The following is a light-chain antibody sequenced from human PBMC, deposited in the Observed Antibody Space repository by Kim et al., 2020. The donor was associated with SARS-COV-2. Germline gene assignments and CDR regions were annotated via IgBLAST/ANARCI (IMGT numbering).Light chain of an antibody. CDR3: QQRRNWPLT. Sequence: LSPGKRATLSCRASQSVSTYLSWYQQKPGQAPRLLIYDAAKRATGIPARFSGSGAGTDFSLTISSLEPDDSAVYYCQQRRNWPLTFGGGTKVDIK. V-gene: IGKV3-11*01. CDR2: DAA. J-gene: IGKJ4*01. CDR1: QSVSTY.